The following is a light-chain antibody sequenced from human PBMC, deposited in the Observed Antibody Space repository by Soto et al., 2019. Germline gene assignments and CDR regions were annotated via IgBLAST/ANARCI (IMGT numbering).Light chain of an antibody. CDR1: QNIDIY. CDR2: TAS. J-gene: IGKJ1*01. V-gene: IGKV1-39*01. CDR3: HQCYCDPTWP. Sequence: IQMTQSQSSLSAPVRDRVTITCRASQNIDIYLNWYQQKPRKAPELLINTASILQSGVPSRFSGNRSVTVFTRTMRNLLTDDFATYYCHQCYCDPTWPFGQWT.